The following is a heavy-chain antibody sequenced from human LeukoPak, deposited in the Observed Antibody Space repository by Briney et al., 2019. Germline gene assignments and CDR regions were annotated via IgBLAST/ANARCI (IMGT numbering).Heavy chain of an antibody. CDR1: GGSISSYY. D-gene: IGHD3-9*01. J-gene: IGHJ6*03. CDR3: ARAGNLVIKDYYYYYYMDV. V-gene: IGHV4-59*01. Sequence: PSETLSLTCTVSGGSISSYYWSWIRQPPGKGLEWIGYIYYSGSTNYNPSLKSRVTISVDTSENQFSLKLSSVTAADTAVYYCARAGNLVIKDYYYYYYMDVWGKGTTVTVSS. CDR2: IYYSGST.